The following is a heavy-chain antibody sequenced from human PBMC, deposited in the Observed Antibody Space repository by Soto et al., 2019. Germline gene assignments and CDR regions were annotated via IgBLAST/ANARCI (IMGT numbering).Heavy chain of an antibody. V-gene: IGHV3-23*01. CDR1: GFTFSSSA. J-gene: IGHJ6*03. CDR2: LSGSGGST. CDR3: ATYGFYVHPTGVYYYMDV. D-gene: IGHD4-17*01. Sequence: GGSLRLSCAASGFTFSSSAMSWVRQAPGKGLEWVSTLSGSGGSTYYADSVKGRFTISRDNSKDTLYLQMNGLRAEDTAVYYCATYGFYVHPTGVYYYMDVWGKGTSVPVSS.